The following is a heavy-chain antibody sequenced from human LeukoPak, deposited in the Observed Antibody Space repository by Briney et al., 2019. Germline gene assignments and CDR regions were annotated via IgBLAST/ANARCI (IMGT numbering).Heavy chain of an antibody. Sequence: ASVKVSCKASGYTFTGYYMHWVRQAPGQGLEWMGRINPNSGGTNYAQKFQGRVTMTRDTSISTAYMELSRLRSDDTAVYYCARDRLRITMVRGVIGYWGQGTLVTVSS. J-gene: IGHJ4*02. CDR2: INPNSGGT. D-gene: IGHD3-10*01. CDR1: GYTFTGYY. V-gene: IGHV1-2*06. CDR3: ARDRLRITMVRGVIGY.